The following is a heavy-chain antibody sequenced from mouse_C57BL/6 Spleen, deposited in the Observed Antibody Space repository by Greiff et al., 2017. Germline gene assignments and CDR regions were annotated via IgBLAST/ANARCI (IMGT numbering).Heavy chain of an antibody. Sequence: VQLKESGGGLVKPGGSLKLSCAASGFTFSDYGMHWVRQAPEKGLEWVAYISSGSSTIYYADTVKGRFTISRDNAKNTLFLQMTSLRSEDTAMYYCARRDYYGSRGNYFDHWGQGTTLTVSS. D-gene: IGHD1-1*01. J-gene: IGHJ2*01. CDR2: ISSGSSTI. CDR1: GFTFSDYG. CDR3: ARRDYYGSRGNYFDH. V-gene: IGHV5-17*01.